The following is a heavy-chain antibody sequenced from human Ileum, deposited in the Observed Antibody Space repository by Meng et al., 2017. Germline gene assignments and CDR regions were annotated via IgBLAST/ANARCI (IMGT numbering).Heavy chain of an antibody. CDR3: ARDHWGSLDY. Sequence: QLQLQESGPGLVRPSETFSFICTVSGASVTTSHYQWGWIRQPPGKGLEWIGYASTNYNPSLKSRLTISLDTSKNQVSLKLTSVTAADTAVYYCARDHWGSLDYWGQGILVTVSS. D-gene: IGHD7-27*01. CDR1: GASVTTSHYQ. J-gene: IGHJ4*02. CDR2: AST. V-gene: IGHV4-61*01.